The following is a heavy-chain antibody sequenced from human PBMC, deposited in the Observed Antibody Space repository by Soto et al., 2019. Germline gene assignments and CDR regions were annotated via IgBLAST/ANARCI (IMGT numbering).Heavy chain of an antibody. CDR1: GFTFSSYG. CDR2: ISYDGSNK. V-gene: IGHV3-30*18. CDR3: AKDPAVGRGHGYYFDY. J-gene: IGHJ4*02. Sequence: GGSLRLSCAASGFTFSSYGMHWVRQAPGKGLEWVAVISYDGSNKYYADSVKGRFTISRDNSKNTLYLQMNSLRAEDTAVYYCAKDPAVGRGHGYYFDYWGQGTLVTVSS. D-gene: IGHD5-12*01.